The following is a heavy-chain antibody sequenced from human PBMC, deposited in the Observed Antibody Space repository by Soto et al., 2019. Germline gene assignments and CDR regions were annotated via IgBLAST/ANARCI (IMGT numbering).Heavy chain of an antibody. CDR3: AREFFNIVVVVAANYFDY. CDR1: GFTFSSYS. D-gene: IGHD2-15*01. Sequence: EVQLVESGGGLVKPGGSLRLSCAASGFTFSSYSMNWVRQAPGKGLEWVSSISSSSSYIYYADSVKGRFTISRDNAKNSLYLQMNSLRAEDTAVYYCAREFFNIVVVVAANYFDYWGQGTLVTVSS. V-gene: IGHV3-21*01. CDR2: ISSSSSYI. J-gene: IGHJ4*02.